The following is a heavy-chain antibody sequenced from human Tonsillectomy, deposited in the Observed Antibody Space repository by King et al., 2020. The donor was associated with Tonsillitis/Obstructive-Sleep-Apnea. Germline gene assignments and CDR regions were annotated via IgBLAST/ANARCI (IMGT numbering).Heavy chain of an antibody. CDR1: GGTFSSYA. V-gene: IGHV1-69*04. CDR3: ARGHSSYVSWYFYLHDAFDI. D-gene: IGHD3-10*01. CDR2: IIPILAIS. Sequence: QLVQSGAEVKKPGSSVKVSCKASGGTFSSYAISWVRQAPGQGLEWMGRIIPILAISNYAQKFQGRVTISADKSTSTAYMELSSLRYEATAVYFCARGHSSYVSWYFYLHDAFDIWGQGTMVTVSS. J-gene: IGHJ3*02.